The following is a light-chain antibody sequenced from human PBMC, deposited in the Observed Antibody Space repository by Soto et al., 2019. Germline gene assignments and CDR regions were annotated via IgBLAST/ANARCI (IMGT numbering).Light chain of an antibody. V-gene: IGKV1-8*01. Sequence: ALRMTQSPSSLSASTGDIVTITCRASQGISSYLAWYQQKPGKAPKLLIYAASTLQSGVPSRFSGSGSGTDFTLTLSCLQSEDFATYYCQQYYSYPPPFGQGTKVEIK. J-gene: IGKJ1*01. CDR3: QQYYSYPPP. CDR1: QGISSY. CDR2: AAS.